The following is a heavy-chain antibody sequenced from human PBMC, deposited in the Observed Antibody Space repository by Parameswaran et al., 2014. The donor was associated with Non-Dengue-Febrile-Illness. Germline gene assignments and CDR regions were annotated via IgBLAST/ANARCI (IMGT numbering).Heavy chain of an antibody. D-gene: IGHD1/OR15-1a*01. Sequence: GLEWVAVISYDGSNKYYADSVKGRFTISRDNSKNTLYLQMNSLRAEDTAVYYCAKDGTVSYFDYWGQGTLVTVSS. V-gene: IGHV3-30*18. CDR2: ISYDGSNK. CDR3: AKDGTVSYFDY. J-gene: IGHJ4*02.